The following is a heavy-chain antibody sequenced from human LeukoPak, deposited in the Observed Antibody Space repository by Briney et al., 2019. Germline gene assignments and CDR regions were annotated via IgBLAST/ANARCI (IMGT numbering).Heavy chain of an antibody. D-gene: IGHD3-3*01. CDR3: AKYSAYYDFWSGYWTIDY. Sequence: GGSLRLSCAASGFTFSDYWIHWVRQAPGKGLVWVSRINTDGSITNYADSVKGRFTISRDNSKNTLYLQMNSLRAEDTAVYYCAKYSAYYDFWSGYWTIDYWGQGTLVTVSS. V-gene: IGHV3-74*01. CDR2: INTDGSIT. CDR1: GFTFSDYW. J-gene: IGHJ4*02.